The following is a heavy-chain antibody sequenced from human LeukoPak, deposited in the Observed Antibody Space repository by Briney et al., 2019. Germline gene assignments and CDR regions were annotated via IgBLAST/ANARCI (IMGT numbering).Heavy chain of an antibody. D-gene: IGHD5-12*01. CDR1: GYTFTGYY. CDR3: AREGSGYDLYYFDY. J-gene: IGHJ4*02. Sequence: ASVKVSCKASGYTFTGYYMHWVRQAPGQGLEWMGWINPNSGGTNYAQKFQGRVTMTRDTSISTAYMELSRLRSDDTAVYYCAREGSGYDLYYFDYWGQGTLVTVSS. V-gene: IGHV1-2*02. CDR2: INPNSGGT.